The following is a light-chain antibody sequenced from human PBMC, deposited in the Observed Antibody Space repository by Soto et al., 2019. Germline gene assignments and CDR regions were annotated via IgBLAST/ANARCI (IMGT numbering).Light chain of an antibody. CDR3: QHYGSSPFT. Sequence: EIVLTQSPGTLSLSPGERATLSCRASQRVTSSYLAWYQQKPGQAPRLLVYGASSRATGIPDRFSGSGPGTDLTLTISRVEPEDFAVYYCQHYGSSPFTFGPGTRVDIK. V-gene: IGKV3-20*01. CDR1: QRVTSSY. CDR2: GAS. J-gene: IGKJ3*01.